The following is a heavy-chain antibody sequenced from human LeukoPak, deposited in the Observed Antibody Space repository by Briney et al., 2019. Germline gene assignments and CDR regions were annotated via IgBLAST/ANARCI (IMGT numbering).Heavy chain of an antibody. V-gene: IGHV1-58*01. Sequence: SVKVSCKASGFTFTSSAVRWVRQARGQRLEWIGWIVVGSGNTNYAQKFQERVTITRDMSTSTAYMELSSLRSEDTAVYYCAAESGGSGSYYNVDYYGMDVWGQGTTVTVSS. CDR1: GFTFTSSA. D-gene: IGHD3-10*01. CDR3: AAESGGSGSYYNVDYYGMDV. CDR2: IVVGSGNT. J-gene: IGHJ6*02.